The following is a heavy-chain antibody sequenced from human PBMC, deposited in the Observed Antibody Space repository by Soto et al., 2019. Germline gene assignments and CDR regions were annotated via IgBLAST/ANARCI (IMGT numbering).Heavy chain of an antibody. CDR3: ARSQGWLPPFERSVDP. Sequence: QVQLQESGPGLVKPSGTLSLTCAVSGGSISSSNWWSWVRQPPGKGPEWIGEIYHSGSTNYNPSLKSRVTISIDKSKNQFTLKLSSVTAADTAVYYCARSQGWLPPFERSVDPWGQGTLVTVSS. CDR1: GGSISSSNW. V-gene: IGHV4-4*02. J-gene: IGHJ5*02. CDR2: IYHSGST. D-gene: IGHD5-12*01.